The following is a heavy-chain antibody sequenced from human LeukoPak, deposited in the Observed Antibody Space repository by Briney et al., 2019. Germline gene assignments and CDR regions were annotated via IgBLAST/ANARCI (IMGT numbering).Heavy chain of an antibody. V-gene: IGHV3-66*03. Sequence: GGSLRLSCTVSGFTVSSNSMSWVRQAPGKGLDWVSFIYRGTIHYSDSVKGRFTISRDISKNTLYLQMNSLRAEDTAVYYCAKDRVFELWFEEASPYYFDYWGQGTLVTVSS. J-gene: IGHJ4*02. CDR2: IYRGTI. CDR1: GFTVSSNS. CDR3: AKDRVFELWFEEASPYYFDY. D-gene: IGHD3-10*01.